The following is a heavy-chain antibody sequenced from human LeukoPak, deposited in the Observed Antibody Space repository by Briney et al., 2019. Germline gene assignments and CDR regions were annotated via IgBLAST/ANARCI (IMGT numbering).Heavy chain of an antibody. V-gene: IGHV3-53*01. Sequence: GGSLRLSCAASGFTVSTNYMTWVRQAPGKGLEWVSVIYSGGTTYYADSVKGRFSVSRDNSNNTLCLQMNSLRAEDTAVYYCARDQAFDIWGQGTMVTVSS. J-gene: IGHJ3*02. CDR2: IYSGGTT. CDR1: GFTVSTNY. CDR3: ARDQAFDI.